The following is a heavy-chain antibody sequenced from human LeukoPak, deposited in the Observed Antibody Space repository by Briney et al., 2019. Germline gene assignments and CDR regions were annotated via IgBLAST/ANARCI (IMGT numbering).Heavy chain of an antibody. CDR1: GFTFSSYG. J-gene: IGHJ6*02. CDR3: AKARDNWYLHYYYGMDV. CDR2: ISYDGSNK. D-gene: IGHD1-1*01. V-gene: IGHV3-30*18. Sequence: TGGSLRLSCAASGFTFSSYGMHWVRQAPGKGLERVAVISYDGSNKYYADSVKGRFTISRDNSKNTLYLQMNSLRAEDTAVYYCAKARDNWYLHYYYGMDVWGQGTTVTVSS.